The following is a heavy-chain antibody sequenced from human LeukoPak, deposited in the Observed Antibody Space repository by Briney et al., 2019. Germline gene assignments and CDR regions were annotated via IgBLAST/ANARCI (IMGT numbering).Heavy chain of an antibody. V-gene: IGHV3-21*04. CDR3: AKDRFGEFNAFDI. CDR1: GFTFSSYS. D-gene: IGHD3-10*01. CDR2: ISSSSSYI. J-gene: IGHJ3*02. Sequence: GGSLRLSCAASGFTFSSYSMNWVRQAPGKGLEWVSSISSSSSYIYYADSVKGRFTISRDNAKNSLYLQMNSLRAEDTAVYYCAKDRFGEFNAFDIWGQGTMVTVSS.